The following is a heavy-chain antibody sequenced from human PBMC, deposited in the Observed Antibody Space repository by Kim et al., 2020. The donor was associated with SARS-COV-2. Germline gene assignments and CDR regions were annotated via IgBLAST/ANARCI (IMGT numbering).Heavy chain of an antibody. Sequence: SVKVSCKASGGTFSSYAISWVRQAPGQGLEWMGGIIPIFGTANYAQKFQGRVTITADESTSTAYMELSSLRSEDTAVYYCARSGTTVGTRGLDWFDPWGQGTLVTVSS. CDR3: ARSGTTVGTRGLDWFDP. CDR2: IIPIFGTA. V-gene: IGHV1-69*13. CDR1: GGTFSSYA. D-gene: IGHD4-17*01. J-gene: IGHJ5*02.